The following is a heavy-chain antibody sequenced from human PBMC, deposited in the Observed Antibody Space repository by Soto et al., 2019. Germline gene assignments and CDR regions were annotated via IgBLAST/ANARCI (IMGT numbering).Heavy chain of an antibody. J-gene: IGHJ4*02. CDR1: GFTFSSYA. CDR2: IGGSGGVT. CDR3: AKRGYSNNWYASDY. V-gene: IGHV3-23*01. D-gene: IGHD6-13*01. Sequence: PGGSLRLSCAASGFTFSSYAMNWVRQAPGKGLEWVSVIGGSGGVTYYADSVKGRFTISRDNSKNTLYLQMNSLRAEDTAVYYCAKRGYSNNWYASDYWGQGTLVTVSS.